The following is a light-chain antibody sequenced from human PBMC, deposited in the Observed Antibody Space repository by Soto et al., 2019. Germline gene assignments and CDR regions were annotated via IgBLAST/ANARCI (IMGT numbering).Light chain of an antibody. V-gene: IGKV3-20*01. Sequence: EIVLTQSPGTLSLSPGERATLSCRASQSVSSSYLAWYQQKPGQAPRLLIYGASSRATGIPDRFSGSGSGTDFTLTISRLEPEDFVIYYCQLYGSSFTFGPETKVYIK. CDR3: QLYGSSFT. J-gene: IGKJ3*01. CDR1: QSVSSSY. CDR2: GAS.